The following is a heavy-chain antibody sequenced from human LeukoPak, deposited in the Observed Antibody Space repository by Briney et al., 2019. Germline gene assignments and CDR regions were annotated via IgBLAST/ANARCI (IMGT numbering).Heavy chain of an antibody. Sequence: PSETLSLTCSVSGDSISSFYRSWIRQPPGKGLEWIGFAYYNGDTKQNPSLKGRATLSVDTSKSQFSLKLTSVTAADTAVYYCAGFKSGPAFEYWGQGTLVTVSS. CDR3: AGFKSGPAFEY. J-gene: IGHJ4*02. V-gene: IGHV4-59*01. CDR2: AYYNGDT. CDR1: GDSISSFY.